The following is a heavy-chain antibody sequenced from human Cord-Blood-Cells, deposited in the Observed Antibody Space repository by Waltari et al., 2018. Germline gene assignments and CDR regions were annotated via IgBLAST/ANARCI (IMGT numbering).Heavy chain of an antibody. Sequence: QVQLVQTGSEVKKPRASVKVSCTASGYTLTGYYMHWVRQPPGQGIEWMGEIKPNSGGTNYAQKFQGCVTMTRDTSISTAYMELSRLRSDDTAVYYCARARLRRGSSAFDIWGQGTMVTVSS. D-gene: IGHD3-10*01. CDR3: ARARLRRGSSAFDI. CDR1: GYTLTGYY. CDR2: IKPNSGGT. V-gene: IGHV1-2*04. J-gene: IGHJ3*02.